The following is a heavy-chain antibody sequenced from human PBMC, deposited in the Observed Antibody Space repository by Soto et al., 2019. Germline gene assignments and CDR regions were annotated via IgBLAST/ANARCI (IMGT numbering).Heavy chain of an antibody. Sequence: QVQLQESGPGLVKPSQTLSLTCTVSGGSISSGDYYWSWIRQPPGKGLEWIGYIYYSGSTYYNPSLQSRVTISVDTSKNQFSLKLSSVTAADTAVYYCARVRGRDGDYFDYWGQGTLVTVSS. J-gene: IGHJ4*02. CDR2: IYYSGST. V-gene: IGHV4-30-4*01. D-gene: IGHD2-8*01. CDR3: ARVRGRDGDYFDY. CDR1: GGSISSGDYY.